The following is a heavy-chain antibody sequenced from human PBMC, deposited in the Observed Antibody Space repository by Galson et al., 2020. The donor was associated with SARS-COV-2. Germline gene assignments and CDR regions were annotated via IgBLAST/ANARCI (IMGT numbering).Heavy chain of an antibody. J-gene: IGHJ4*02. CDR1: GFTFSTYA. V-gene: IGHV3-23*01. CDR2: ISDSGGNT. Sequence: GESLKISCTASGFTFSTYAMTWVRQAPGKGLQWISTISDSGGNTYYADSVKGRFTISRDNSKNTLYLQMNTLRAEDTAEYYCARCAYDGSDYYDSYWGPGTLVTVSS. CDR3: ARCAYDGSDYYDSY. D-gene: IGHD3-22*01.